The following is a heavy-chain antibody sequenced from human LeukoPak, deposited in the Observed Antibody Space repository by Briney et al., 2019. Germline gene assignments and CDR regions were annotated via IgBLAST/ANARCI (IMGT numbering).Heavy chain of an antibody. CDR1: GGSISSGGYY. D-gene: IGHD4-17*01. CDR2: IFYSGTT. V-gene: IGHV4-31*03. CDR3: ARYGAPFDS. J-gene: IGHJ4*02. Sequence: SETLSLTCTVSGGSISSGGYYWSWIRQHPGKGLEFIGYIFYSGTTYYNPSLKSRVSISLDTSLDQFSLKVISVTAADTAVYYCARYGAPFDSWGQGTLVTVSS.